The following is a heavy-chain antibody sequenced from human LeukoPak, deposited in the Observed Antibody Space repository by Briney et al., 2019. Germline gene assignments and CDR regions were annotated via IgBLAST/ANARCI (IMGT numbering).Heavy chain of an antibody. D-gene: IGHD3-3*01. V-gene: IGHV1-2*02. J-gene: IGHJ5*02. CDR3: ARDMGFLRGWPDP. CDR1: GYTFTGYY. Sequence: ASVKVSCKASGYTFTGYYMHWVRPAPGQGLECMGWINPNSGGTNYAQKSQGRVTMTRDTSISTAYMELSRLRSDDTAVYYCARDMGFLRGWPDPWGQGTLVTVSS. CDR2: INPNSGGT.